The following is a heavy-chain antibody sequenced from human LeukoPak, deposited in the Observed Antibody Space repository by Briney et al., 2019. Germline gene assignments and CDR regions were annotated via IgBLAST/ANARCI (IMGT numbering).Heavy chain of an antibody. D-gene: IGHD2-15*01. CDR3: ATQSGVVAATASYYYMDV. Sequence: ASVKVSCKASGGTFSSYAISWVRQAPGQGLEWMGRIIPIFGTANYAQKFQGRVTITTDESTSTAYMELSSLRSEDTAVYYCATQSGVVAATASYYYMDVWGKGTTVTVSS. CDR2: IIPIFGTA. J-gene: IGHJ6*03. CDR1: GGTFSSYA. V-gene: IGHV1-69*05.